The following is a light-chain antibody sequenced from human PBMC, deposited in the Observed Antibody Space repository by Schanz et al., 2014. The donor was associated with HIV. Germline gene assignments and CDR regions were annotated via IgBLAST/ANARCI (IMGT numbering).Light chain of an antibody. CDR2: EGS. J-gene: IGLJ2*01. CDR3: QSYDSRLSGVV. CDR1: SSDVGSYNL. V-gene: IGLV2-14*02. Sequence: QSALTQPASVSGSPGQSITISCTGTSSDVGSYNLVSWYQQHPGKVPKLMIYEGSKRPSGVPDRFSGSKSGTSASLAITGLQAEDEADYYCQSYDSRLSGVVFGGGTKLTVL.